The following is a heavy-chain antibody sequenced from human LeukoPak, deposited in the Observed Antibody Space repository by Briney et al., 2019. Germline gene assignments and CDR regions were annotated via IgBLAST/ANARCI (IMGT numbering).Heavy chain of an antibody. CDR3: ARLPDYVWGSYRVFDY. CDR2: INHSGST. CDR1: GGSFSGYY. D-gene: IGHD3-16*02. V-gene: IGHV4-34*01. Sequence: SETLSLTCAVYGGSFSGYYWSWIRQPPGKGLEWIGEINHSGSTNYNPSLKSRVTISVDTSKNQFSLKLSSVTAADTAVYYCARLPDYVWGSYRVFDYWGQGTLVTVSS. J-gene: IGHJ4*02.